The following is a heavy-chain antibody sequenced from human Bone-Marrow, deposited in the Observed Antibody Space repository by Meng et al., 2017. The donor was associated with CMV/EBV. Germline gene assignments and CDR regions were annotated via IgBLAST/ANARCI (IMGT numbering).Heavy chain of an antibody. D-gene: IGHD5-12*01. CDR2: IYWNDEI. V-gene: IGHV2-5*01. Sequence: CSFSGFSLRSSGVAVGWIRQPPGKDLEWLAVIYWNDEIHYSPSLKSRLTITKDTSKNQVVLTVTNMDPVDTATYYCAHRFGGYSDYWGQGTLVTVSS. CDR3: AHRFGGYSDY. J-gene: IGHJ4*02. CDR1: GFSLRSSGVA.